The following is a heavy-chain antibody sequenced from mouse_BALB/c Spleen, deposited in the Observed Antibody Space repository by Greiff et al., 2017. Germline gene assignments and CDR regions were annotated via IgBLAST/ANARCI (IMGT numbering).Heavy chain of an antibody. V-gene: IGHV5-6*01. CDR3: ARQGAYYRYDEYWYFDV. J-gene: IGHJ1*01. D-gene: IGHD2-14*01. Sequence: EVQLVESGGDLVKPGGSLKLSCAASGFTFSSYGMSWVRQTPDKRLEWVATISSGGSYTYYPDSVKGRFTISRDNAKNTLYLQMSSLKSEDTAMYYCARQGAYYRYDEYWYFDVWGAGTTGTVSS. CDR1: GFTFSSYG. CDR2: ISSGGSYT.